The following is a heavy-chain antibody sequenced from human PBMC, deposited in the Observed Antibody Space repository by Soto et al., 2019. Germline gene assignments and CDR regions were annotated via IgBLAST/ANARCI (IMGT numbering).Heavy chain of an antibody. CDR1: GGSISSYY. V-gene: IGHV4-59*01. D-gene: IGHD6-19*01. Sequence: QVQLQESSPGLVKPSETLSLTCTVSGGSISSYYWSWIRQPPGKGLEWIGYIYYSGSTNYNPFLKSRVTISVDTSKNQFSLKLSSVTAADTAVYYCARVSAGYWYFDLWGRGTLVTVSS. CDR2: IYYSGST. CDR3: ARVSAGYWYFDL. J-gene: IGHJ2*01.